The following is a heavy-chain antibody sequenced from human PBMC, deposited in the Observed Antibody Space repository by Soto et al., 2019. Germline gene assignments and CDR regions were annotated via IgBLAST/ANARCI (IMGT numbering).Heavy chain of an antibody. CDR2: IYHSGST. V-gene: IGHV4-4*09. CDR1: GGSISNYY. D-gene: IGHD3-10*01. CDR3: ASMGYHYGSGSYPLDY. Sequence: SETLSLTCIVSGGSISNYYWGWIRQPPGKGLEWIGYIYHSGSTYYNPSLKSRVTISVDTSKNQFSLKLRSVTAADTAVYYCASMGYHYGSGSYPLDYWGQGTLVPVSS. J-gene: IGHJ4*02.